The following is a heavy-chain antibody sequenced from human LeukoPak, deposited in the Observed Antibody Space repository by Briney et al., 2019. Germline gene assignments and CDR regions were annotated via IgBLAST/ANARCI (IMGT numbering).Heavy chain of an antibody. V-gene: IGHV3-33*01. CDR2: IWYDGSNK. CDR1: GFTFSSYG. J-gene: IGHJ4*02. CDR3: AREGPRGNSQFDY. D-gene: IGHD2/OR15-2a*01. Sequence: GGSLRLSCAASGFTFSSYGMHWVRQAPGKGLEWVALIWYDGSNKYYADSVKGRLTISRDNSKNTLYLQMNSLRAEDTAVYYCAREGPRGNSQFDYWGQGTLVTVSS.